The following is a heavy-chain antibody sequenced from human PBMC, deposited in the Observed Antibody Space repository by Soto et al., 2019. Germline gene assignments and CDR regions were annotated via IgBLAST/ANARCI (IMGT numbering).Heavy chain of an antibody. Sequence: ASVKVSCKASRYTFTGYYMHWVRQAPGQGLEWMGWINPNSGGTNYAQKFQGRVTMTRDTSISTAYMELSRLRSDDTAVYYCARYSGELWLLKRYYYYGMDVWGQGTTVTVSS. J-gene: IGHJ6*02. CDR1: RYTFTGYY. CDR3: ARYSGELWLLKRYYYYGMDV. V-gene: IGHV1-2*02. D-gene: IGHD5-18*01. CDR2: INPNSGGT.